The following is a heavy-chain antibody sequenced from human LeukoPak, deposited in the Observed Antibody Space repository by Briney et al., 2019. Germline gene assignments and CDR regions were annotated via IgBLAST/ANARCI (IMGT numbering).Heavy chain of an antibody. D-gene: IGHD1-26*01. Sequence: ASVKVSCKASGYTFTTYSISWVRQAPGQGLEWMVWISTYNGNTKYPQKLQDRVIMTTDTSTSTAYMELRSLTSDDTAVYYCARDPELRLFDYWGQGTLVTVSS. V-gene: IGHV1-18*01. J-gene: IGHJ4*02. CDR3: ARDPELRLFDY. CDR1: GYTFTTYS. CDR2: ISTYNGNT.